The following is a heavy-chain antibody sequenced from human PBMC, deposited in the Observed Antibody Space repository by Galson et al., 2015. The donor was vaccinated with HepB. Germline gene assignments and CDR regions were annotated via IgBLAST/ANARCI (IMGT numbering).Heavy chain of an antibody. CDR1: GFSFNSYT. CDR2: ISYDGSNI. Sequence: SLRLSCAASGFSFNSYTMHWVRQPPGKGLEWVALISYDGSNIYYADSVKGRFTISRDNSKNTLSLTMNSLTAEDSALYYCATTGGYNYGPNRHWGQGTLVTVSS. D-gene: IGHD5-18*01. V-gene: IGHV3-30-3*01. CDR3: ATTGGYNYGPNRH. J-gene: IGHJ4*02.